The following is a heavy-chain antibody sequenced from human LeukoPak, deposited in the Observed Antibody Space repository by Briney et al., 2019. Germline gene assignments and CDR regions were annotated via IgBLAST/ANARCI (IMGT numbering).Heavy chain of an antibody. J-gene: IGHJ3*02. D-gene: IGHD2-15*01. CDR2: IYHSGST. CDR1: GYSISSGYY. CDR3: ARDCSGGSCYVGDAFDI. Sequence: KSSETLSLTCAVSGYSISSGYYWGWIRQPPGKGLEWIGSIYHSGSTYYNPSLKSRVTISVDTSKNQFSLKLSSVTAADTAVYYCARDCSGGSCYVGDAFDIWGQGTMVTVSS. V-gene: IGHV4-38-2*02.